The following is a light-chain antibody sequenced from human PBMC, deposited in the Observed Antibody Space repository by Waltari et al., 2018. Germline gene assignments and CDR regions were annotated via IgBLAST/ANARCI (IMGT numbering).Light chain of an antibody. CDR2: DVT. Sequence: QSALTQPRSASGSPGQSVTISCTGTSSDVGGYNSLSWYQQHPGKAPKLMIYDVTKRPSGVPDRFSGSKSGNTASLTISGLQGEDEADYYCCSYAGSYRGVFGGGTKLTVL. J-gene: IGLJ3*02. CDR1: SSDVGGYNS. CDR3: CSYAGSYRGV. V-gene: IGLV2-11*01.